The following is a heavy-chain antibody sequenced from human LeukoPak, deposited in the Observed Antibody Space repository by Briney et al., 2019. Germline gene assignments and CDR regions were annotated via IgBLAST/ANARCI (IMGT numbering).Heavy chain of an antibody. CDR1: GFTFSSYS. CDR3: ARDRLPYGEYETTFDY. J-gene: IGHJ4*02. D-gene: IGHD4-17*01. Sequence: GGSLRLSCAASGFTFSSYSMNWARQAPGKGLEWVSYISHSSRTIYYADSVKGRFTISRDNAKNSLYLQMNSLRAEDSAVYYCARDRLPYGEYETTFDYWGQGTLVTVSS. V-gene: IGHV3-48*01. CDR2: ISHSSRTI.